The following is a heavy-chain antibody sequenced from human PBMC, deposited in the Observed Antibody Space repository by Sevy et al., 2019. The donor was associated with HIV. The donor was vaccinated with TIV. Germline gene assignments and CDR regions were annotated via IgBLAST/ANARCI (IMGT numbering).Heavy chain of an antibody. J-gene: IGHJ4*02. CDR1: GFTFSSYA. CDR2: ISGSGGST. D-gene: IGHD3-22*01. CDR3: VRSEDYYDSGGLYYFDY. V-gene: IGHV3-23*01. Sequence: GGSLRLSCAASGFTFSSYAMSWVRQAPGKGLEWVSAISGSGGSTYYADSVKGRFTISRDNSKNTLYLQMNSLRAEDTAVYYCVRSEDYYDSGGLYYFDYWGQGTLVTVSS.